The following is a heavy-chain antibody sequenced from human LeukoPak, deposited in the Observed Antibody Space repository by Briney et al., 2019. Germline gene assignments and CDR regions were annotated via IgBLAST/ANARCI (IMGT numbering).Heavy chain of an antibody. J-gene: IGHJ6*03. CDR3: ARGGLRWLQLRRYYYYMDV. CDR2: MNPNSGNT. V-gene: IGHV1-8*01. Sequence: ASVNVSCKPSGYTFTSYDINWVRQTTGQGVEWMGWMNPNSGNTGYAQKFQGRVTMTRNTSISTAYMELSSLRSEDTAVYYCARGGLRWLQLRRYYYYMDVWGKGTTVTVSS. CDR1: GYTFTSYD. D-gene: IGHD5-24*01.